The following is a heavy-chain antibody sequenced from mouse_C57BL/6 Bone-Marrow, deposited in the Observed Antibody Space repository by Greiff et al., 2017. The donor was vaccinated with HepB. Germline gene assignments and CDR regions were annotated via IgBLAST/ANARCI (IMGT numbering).Heavy chain of an antibody. Sequence: QVHVKQPGAELVMPGASVKLSCKASGYTFTSYWMHWVKQRPGQGLEWIGEIDPSDSYTNYNQKFKGKSTLTVDKSSSTAYMQLSSLTSEDSAVYYCARQIITTVVANWYFDVWGTGTTVTVSS. CDR1: GYTFTSYW. J-gene: IGHJ1*03. CDR2: IDPSDSYT. CDR3: ARQIITTVVANWYFDV. V-gene: IGHV1-69*01. D-gene: IGHD1-1*01.